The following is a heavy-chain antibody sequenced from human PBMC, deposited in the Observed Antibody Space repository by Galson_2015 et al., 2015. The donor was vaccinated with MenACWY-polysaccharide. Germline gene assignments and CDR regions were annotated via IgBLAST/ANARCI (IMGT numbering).Heavy chain of an antibody. CDR3: ARDRYYDSSGYIFDY. Sequence: SLRLSCAASGFTFSSYAVHWVRQAPGKGLEYVSAISSNGGSTYYANSVKGRFTISRDNSKNTLYLQMGSLRAEDMAVYYCARDRYYDSSGYIFDYWGQGTLVTVSS. V-gene: IGHV3-64*01. CDR2: ISSNGGST. D-gene: IGHD3-22*01. CDR1: GFTFSSYA. J-gene: IGHJ4*02.